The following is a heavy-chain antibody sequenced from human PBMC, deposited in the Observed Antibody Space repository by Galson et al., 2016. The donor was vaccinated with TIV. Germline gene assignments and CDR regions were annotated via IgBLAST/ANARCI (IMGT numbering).Heavy chain of an antibody. CDR2: ILPVSGTT. J-gene: IGHJ4*02. V-gene: IGHV1-69*05. CDR1: GGTFNNYA. CDR3: ARDIPCGGSCYFFDD. Sequence: SVKVFCKASGGTFNNYAVNWVRQAPGQGLQWMGGILPVSGTTNYAPTFQDRVTITTDGSTTAVFLVLSALRSEDTAVYFCARDIPCGGSCYFFDDWGQGTLVTVST. D-gene: IGHD2-15*01.